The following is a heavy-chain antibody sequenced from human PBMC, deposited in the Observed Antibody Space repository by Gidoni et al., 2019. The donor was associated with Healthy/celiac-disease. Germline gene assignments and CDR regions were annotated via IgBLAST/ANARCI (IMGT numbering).Heavy chain of an antibody. CDR1: GGTFSSYA. V-gene: IGHV1-69*01. J-gene: IGHJ6*02. Sequence: QVQLVQSGAEVKTPGSSVRVSCEASGGTFSSYAISWVRQAPGQGREWMGGIIPILGTANDAQKFQGRVTITADESTSTAYMELSSLRSEDTAVYYWARDPPYGTNGVCYYYYGMDVWGQGTTVTVSS. D-gene: IGHD2-8*01. CDR3: ARDPPYGTNGVCYYYYGMDV. CDR2: IIPILGTA.